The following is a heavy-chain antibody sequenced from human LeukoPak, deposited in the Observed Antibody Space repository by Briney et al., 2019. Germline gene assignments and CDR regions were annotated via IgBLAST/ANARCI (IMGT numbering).Heavy chain of an antibody. CDR1: GFTFSSYS. J-gene: IGHJ4*02. D-gene: IGHD3-22*01. Sequence: GESLLHSCAASGFTFSSYSMNSVRQAPGKGLEWVSSISSSSSYIYYADSVKGRFTISRDNAKNSLYLQMNSLRAEETAVYYCARASDENYYDSSGFDYWGQGTLVTVSS. CDR3: ARASDENYYDSSGFDY. V-gene: IGHV3-21*01. CDR2: ISSSSSYI.